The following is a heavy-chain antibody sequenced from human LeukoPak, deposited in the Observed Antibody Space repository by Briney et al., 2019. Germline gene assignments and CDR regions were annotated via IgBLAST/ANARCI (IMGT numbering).Heavy chain of an antibody. CDR2: IYSGGST. CDR1: EFTVSSNY. V-gene: IGHV3-66*02. CDR3: ASRPAGITIFGVARDY. J-gene: IGHJ4*02. Sequence: PGGSLRLSCAASEFTVSSNYMSWVRQAPGKGLEGVSVIYSGGSTYYADSVKGRFTISRDNSKNTLYLQMNSLRAEDTAVYYCASRPAGITIFGVARDYWGQGTLVTVSS. D-gene: IGHD3-3*01.